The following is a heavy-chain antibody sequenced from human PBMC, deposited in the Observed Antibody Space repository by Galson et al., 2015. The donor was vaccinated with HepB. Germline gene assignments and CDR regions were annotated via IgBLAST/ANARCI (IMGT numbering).Heavy chain of an antibody. CDR3: ARDRSVWGSEPSHLFDY. J-gene: IGHJ4*02. CDR2: IKQDGSEK. V-gene: IGHV3-7*03. D-gene: IGHD3-16*01. Sequence: SLRLSCAASGFTFSSYWMSWVRQAPGKGLEWVANIKQDGSEKYYVDSVEGRFTISRDNAKNSLYLQMNSLRAEDTAVYYCARDRSVWGSEPSHLFDYWGQGTLVTVSS. CDR1: GFTFSSYW.